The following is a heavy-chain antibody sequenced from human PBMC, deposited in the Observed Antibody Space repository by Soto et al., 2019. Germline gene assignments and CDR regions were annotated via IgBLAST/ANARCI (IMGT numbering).Heavy chain of an antibody. CDR1: GYTFTGYY. CDR2: INPNIGGT. Sequence: GASVKVSCKASGYTFTGYYMHWVRQAPGQGLEWKGWINPNIGGTNYAQKFQGWVTVTRDTSISTAYMELSRLRSDDTAVYYCARVYYYDSSGYYTRNYYYYGMDVWGQGTTVTVSS. J-gene: IGHJ6*02. D-gene: IGHD3-22*01. CDR3: ARVYYYDSSGYYTRNYYYYGMDV. V-gene: IGHV1-2*04.